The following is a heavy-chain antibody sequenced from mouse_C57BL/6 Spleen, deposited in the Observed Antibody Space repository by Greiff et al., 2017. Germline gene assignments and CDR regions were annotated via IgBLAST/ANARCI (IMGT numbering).Heavy chain of an antibody. V-gene: IGHV1-26*01. J-gene: IGHJ2*01. CDR2: INPNNGGT. Sequence: VQLQQSGPELVKPGASVKISCKASGYTFTDYYMNWVKQSHGKSLERIGDINPNNGGTSYNQKFKGKATLTVDKSSSTAYMELRSLTSEDSAVYYCARSYYYGSSYGYWGQGTTLTVSS. CDR3: ARSYYYGSSYGY. D-gene: IGHD1-1*01. CDR1: GYTFTDYY.